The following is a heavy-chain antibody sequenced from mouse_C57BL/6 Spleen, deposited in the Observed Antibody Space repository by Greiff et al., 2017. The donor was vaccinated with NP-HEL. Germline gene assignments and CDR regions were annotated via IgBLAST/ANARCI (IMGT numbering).Heavy chain of an antibody. CDR3: ASWRAQATIDY. CDR2: IDPEDGET. D-gene: IGHD3-2*02. Sequence: EVQLQQSGAELVKPGASVKLSCTASGFNIKDYYMHWVQQRTEQGLEWIGRIDPEDGETKYATKFQGKATITADTSSNTAYLELSRMTSEDTAVYYCASWRAQATIDYWGQGTSVTVSS. V-gene: IGHV14-2*01. J-gene: IGHJ4*01. CDR1: GFNIKDYY.